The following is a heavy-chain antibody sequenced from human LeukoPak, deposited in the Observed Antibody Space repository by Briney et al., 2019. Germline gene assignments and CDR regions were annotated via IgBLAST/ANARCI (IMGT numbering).Heavy chain of an antibody. D-gene: IGHD1-26*01. V-gene: IGHV3-23*01. CDR2: ISGSGDTT. Sequence: PGGSLRLSCAASGFTFSGYAMNWVRQAPGKGLEWVSFISGSGDTTYYADSVKGRFTISRDNSKNTLYLQMDSLRAEDTAVYYCAKSRGESRGASNYWGQGTPVTVSS. CDR1: GFTFSGYA. CDR3: AKSRGESRGASNY. J-gene: IGHJ4*02.